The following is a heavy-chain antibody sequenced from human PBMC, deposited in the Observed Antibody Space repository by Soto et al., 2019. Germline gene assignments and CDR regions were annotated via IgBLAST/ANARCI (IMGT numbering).Heavy chain of an antibody. CDR2: IGEGGVSR. V-gene: IGHV3-23*01. J-gene: IGHJ6*02. D-gene: IGHD3-10*01. Sequence: EVRLLESGGGLVQPGGSLRLSCVASGFDFSTYAMSWVRQAPGKGLEWVSVIGEGGVSRVYADAVKGRFTISRDNSKNTLYLQMTSLRVDDTAMYYCARDSVTRVSSDIPGMDVWGQGTTVSLSS. CDR1: GFDFSTYA. CDR3: ARDSVTRVSSDIPGMDV.